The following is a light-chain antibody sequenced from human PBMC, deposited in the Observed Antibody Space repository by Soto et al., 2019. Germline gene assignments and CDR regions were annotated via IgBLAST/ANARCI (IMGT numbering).Light chain of an antibody. Sequence: EIVLTQSPGTLSLSPGERATLSCTTSQSVSSDFLAWYQQTPGQAPRLLIHGASSRATGIPDRFSGSGSGTDFTLTISRLEPEEFAVYYCQQYGSSPLTFGGGTKVEIK. CDR1: QSVSSDF. V-gene: IGKV3-20*01. CDR2: GAS. J-gene: IGKJ4*01. CDR3: QQYGSSPLT.